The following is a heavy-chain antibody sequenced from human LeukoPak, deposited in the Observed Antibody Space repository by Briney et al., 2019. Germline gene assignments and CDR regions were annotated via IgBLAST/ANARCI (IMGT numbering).Heavy chain of an antibody. J-gene: IGHJ4*02. CDR3: AKDKLPSGYSFLTDY. D-gene: IGHD5-18*01. CDR1: GFTFSSYG. Sequence: PGRSLRLSCAASGFTFSSYGMHWVRQAPGKGLEWVAVISYDGPNKYYADSVKGRFTISRDDSKSTLYLQMNSLRPEDTAVYYCAKDKLPSGYSFLTDYWGQGTLVTVSS. CDR2: ISYDGPNK. V-gene: IGHV3-30*18.